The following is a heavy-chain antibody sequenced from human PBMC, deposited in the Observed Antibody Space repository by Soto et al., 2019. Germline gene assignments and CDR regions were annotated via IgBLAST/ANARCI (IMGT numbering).Heavy chain of an antibody. V-gene: IGHV3-30*18. CDR3: AKDTRYFDWLLLKPLDY. Sequence: PGGSLRLSCAASGFTFSSYGMHWVRQAPGKGLEWVAVISYDGSNKYYADSVKGRFTISRDNSKNTLYLQMNSLRAEDTAVYYCAKDTRYFDWLLLKPLDYWGQGTLVTVSS. CDR2: ISYDGSNK. D-gene: IGHD3-9*01. CDR1: GFTFSSYG. J-gene: IGHJ4*02.